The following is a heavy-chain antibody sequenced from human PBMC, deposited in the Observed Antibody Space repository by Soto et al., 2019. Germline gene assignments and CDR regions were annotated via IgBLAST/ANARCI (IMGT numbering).Heavy chain of an antibody. Sequence: SETLSLTCTVSGGSISSSSYYWGWIRQPPGKGLEWIGSIYYSGSTYYNPSLKSRVTISVDTSKNRFSLKLTSVTAADTAVYYCARLRVLSLGELSFYFDYWGQGTLVTVSS. D-gene: IGHD3-16*02. J-gene: IGHJ4*02. CDR2: IYYSGST. CDR3: ARLRVLSLGELSFYFDY. CDR1: GGSISSSSYY. V-gene: IGHV4-39*01.